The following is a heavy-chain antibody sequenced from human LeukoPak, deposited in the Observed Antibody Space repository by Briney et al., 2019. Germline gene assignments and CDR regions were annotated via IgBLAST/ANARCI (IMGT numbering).Heavy chain of an antibody. CDR3: ARDSVPVPTAMVYYYYMDV. J-gene: IGHJ6*03. D-gene: IGHD2-2*01. Sequence: GGSLXLSCAASGFTFSRYGIHWVRQSPGRGLEWVAAISYDGNNKLYADSVKGRFTVSRQNSGNTLYLQMNGLRAEDSAVYYCARDSVPVPTAMVYYYYMDVWGKGTTVTVSS. V-gene: IGHV3-30*19. CDR1: GFTFSRYG. CDR2: ISYDGNNK.